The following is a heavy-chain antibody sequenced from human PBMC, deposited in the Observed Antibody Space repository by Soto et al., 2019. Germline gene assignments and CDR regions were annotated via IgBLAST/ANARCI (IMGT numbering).Heavy chain of an antibody. CDR2: ISSSSSYT. V-gene: IGHV3-11*06. Sequence: PGGSKTLACPSSGVTFSDYDRSWIRPDPGKGLELVSYISSSSSYTNYADSVKGRFTISRDNAKNSLYLQMNSLRAEDTAVYYCARHSGSSYYYYGMDVWGQGNTVTVSS. CDR1: GVTFSDYD. J-gene: IGHJ6*02. D-gene: IGHD1-26*01. CDR3: ARHSGSSYYYYGMDV.